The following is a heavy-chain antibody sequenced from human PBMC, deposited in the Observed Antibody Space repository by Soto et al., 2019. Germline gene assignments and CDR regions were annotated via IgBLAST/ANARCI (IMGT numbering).Heavy chain of an antibody. J-gene: IGHJ4*02. CDR2: IWYDGSNK. V-gene: IGHV3-33*01. CDR1: GFTFSSYG. CDR3: ARGAPGNDYGAYYFDY. D-gene: IGHD4-17*01. Sequence: QVQLVESGGGVVQPGRSLRLSCAASGFTFSSYGMHWVRQAPGKGLEWVAVIWYDGSNKYYADSVKGRFTISRDNSTNTLYLQMNSLRAEDTAVYYCARGAPGNDYGAYYFDYWGQGTLVTVSS.